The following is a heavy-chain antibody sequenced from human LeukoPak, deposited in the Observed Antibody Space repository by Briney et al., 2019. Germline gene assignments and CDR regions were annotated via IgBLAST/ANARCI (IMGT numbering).Heavy chain of an antibody. CDR3: ARGYTLRDGMDV. Sequence: PGGSLRLSCAASGFTFSNYNLNWVRQAPGKGPEWVSSISSSSSYIYYADSVKGRFTISRDNAKNSLYLQMNSLRAEDTAVYYCARGYTLRDGMDVWGQGTTVTVS. V-gene: IGHV3-21*01. D-gene: IGHD2-2*02. CDR2: ISSSSSYI. J-gene: IGHJ6*02. CDR1: GFTFSNYN.